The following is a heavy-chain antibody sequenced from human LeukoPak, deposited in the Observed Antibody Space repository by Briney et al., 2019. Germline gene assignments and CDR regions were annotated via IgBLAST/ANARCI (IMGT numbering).Heavy chain of an antibody. CDR1: GYTFTNYY. D-gene: IGHD3-22*01. Sequence: GASVNVSCKASGYTFTNYYIHWVRQAPGQGLEWMGIITPSSSSTTYAQKFQGRVTMTRDTSTSTVYMELSSLRSEDTAVYYCARSSMIVVVIRDIFDYWGQGTLVTVSS. J-gene: IGHJ4*02. CDR3: ARSSMIVVVIRDIFDY. CDR2: ITPSSSST. V-gene: IGHV1-46*01.